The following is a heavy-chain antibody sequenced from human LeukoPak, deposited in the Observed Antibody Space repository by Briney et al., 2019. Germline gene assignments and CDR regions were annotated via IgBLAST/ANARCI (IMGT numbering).Heavy chain of an antibody. CDR3: ARDPNGNYVGAFDFQR. V-gene: IGHV3-23*01. D-gene: IGHD4-17*01. Sequence: GGSLRLSCAASGFTFTSYAMTWVRQAPGKGLEWVSSITDSGGTTYYADSVKGRFTISRDNYKHTLYLQMNSLRVEDTAVYYCARDPNGNYVGAFDFQRWGQGTLVTVSS. CDR2: ITDSGGTT. J-gene: IGHJ1*01. CDR1: GFTFTSYA.